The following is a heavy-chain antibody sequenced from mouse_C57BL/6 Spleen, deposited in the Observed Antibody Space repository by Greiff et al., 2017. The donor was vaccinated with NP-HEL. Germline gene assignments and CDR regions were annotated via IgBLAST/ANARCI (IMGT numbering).Heavy chain of an antibody. J-gene: IGHJ4*01. V-gene: IGHV1-69*01. D-gene: IGHD4-1*01. CDR2: IDPSDSYT. CDR3: ARIPETGTDAMDY. Sequence: QVQLQQPGAELVMPGASVKLSCKASGYTFTSYWMHWVKQRPGQGLEWIGEIDPSDSYTNYNQKFKGKSTLTVDKSSSTAYMQLSSLTSEDSAVYYCARIPETGTDAMDYWGQGTSVTVSS. CDR1: GYTFTSYW.